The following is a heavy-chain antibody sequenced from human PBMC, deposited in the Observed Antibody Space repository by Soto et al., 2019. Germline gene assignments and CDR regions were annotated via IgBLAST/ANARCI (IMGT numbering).Heavy chain of an antibody. J-gene: IGHJ6*02. V-gene: IGHV5-51*01. CDR2: IYPGDSDT. D-gene: IGHD6-19*01. Sequence: PGESLKISCKGSGYSFTSYWIGWVRQMPGKGLEWMGIIYPGDSDTRYSPSFQGQVTISAAKSISTAYLQWSSLKASDTAMYYCARHNIGSGWYGGASTGPLKVYYYGMDVWGQGTTVTVSS. CDR3: ARHNIGSGWYGGASTGPLKVYYYGMDV. CDR1: GYSFTSYW.